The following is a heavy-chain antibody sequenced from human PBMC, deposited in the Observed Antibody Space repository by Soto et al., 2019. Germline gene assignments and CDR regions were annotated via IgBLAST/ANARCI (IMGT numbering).Heavy chain of an antibody. CDR1: GFTFSSYS. Sequence: EVQLVESGGGLVKPGGSLRLSCAASGFTFSSYSMNWVRQAPGKGLEWVSSISSSSSCIYYADSVKGRFTISRDNAKNSLYRQMNSLRAEDTAVYYCARLTYYDSSGHYCYWGQGTVVTVSS. V-gene: IGHV3-21*01. CDR3: ARLTYYDSSGHYCY. CDR2: ISSSSSCI. J-gene: IGHJ4*02. D-gene: IGHD3-22*01.